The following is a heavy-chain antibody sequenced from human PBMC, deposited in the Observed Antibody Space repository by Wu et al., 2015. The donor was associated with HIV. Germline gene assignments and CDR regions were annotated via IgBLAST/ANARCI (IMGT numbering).Heavy chain of an antibody. V-gene: IGHV1-69*12. Sequence: QVQLVQSGPEVKKPGSSVKVACKASGVALTSFAFSWVRQAPGQGLEWMGGIIPLFGTANYAQKFQGRVTITADESTSTAYMELSSLRSEDTAVYYCARDRYGDTHTTDAFDIWGQGTMVTVSS. D-gene: IGHD4-17*01. CDR1: GVALTSFA. J-gene: IGHJ3*02. CDR2: IIPLFGTA. CDR3: ARDRYGDTHTTDAFDI.